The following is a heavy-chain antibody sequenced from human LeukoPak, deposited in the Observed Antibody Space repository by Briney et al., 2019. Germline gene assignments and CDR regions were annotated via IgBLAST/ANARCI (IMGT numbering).Heavy chain of an antibody. D-gene: IGHD3-10*01. J-gene: IGHJ3*02. V-gene: IGHV4-59*08. Sequence: KPSQTLSLTCTLFAGSISIYYWGWIRPPPGKGLEWIGYIYNSVSTNYNPSLKRRVTLSVDTPKNQFSLNLSSVPAADTALYYCARRPPTAKYDYVSGSYRYAFDISGQGTMVTVSS. CDR1: AGSISIYY. CDR2: IYNSVST. CDR3: ARRPPTAKYDYVSGSYRYAFDI.